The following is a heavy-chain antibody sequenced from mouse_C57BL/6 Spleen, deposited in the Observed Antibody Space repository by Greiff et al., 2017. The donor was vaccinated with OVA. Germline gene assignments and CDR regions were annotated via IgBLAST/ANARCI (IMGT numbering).Heavy chain of an antibody. Sequence: QVQLQQPGAELVRPGTSVKLSCKASGYTFTSYRMHWVKQRPGQGLEWIGVIDPSDSYTNYNQKFKGKATLTVDTSSSTAYMQLSSLTSEDSAVYYCARYWDGAWFAYWGQGTLVTVSA. CDR1: GYTFTSYR. J-gene: IGHJ3*01. D-gene: IGHD4-1*01. CDR3: ARYWDGAWFAY. CDR2: IDPSDSYT. V-gene: IGHV1-59*01.